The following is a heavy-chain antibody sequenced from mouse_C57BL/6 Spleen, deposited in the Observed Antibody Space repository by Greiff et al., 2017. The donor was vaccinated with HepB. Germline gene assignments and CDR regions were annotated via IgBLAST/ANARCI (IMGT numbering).Heavy chain of an antibody. D-gene: IGHD2-4*01. V-gene: IGHV5-4*01. J-gene: IGHJ1*03. CDR3: AREGTMIRDWYFDV. CDR1: GFTFSSYA. Sequence: EVQLVESGGGLVKPGGSLKLSCAASGFTFSSYAMSWVRQTPEKRLEWVATISDGGSYTYYPDNVKGRFTISRDNAKNNLYLQMSHLKSEDTAMYYGAREGTMIRDWYFDVWGTGTTVTVSS. CDR2: ISDGGSYT.